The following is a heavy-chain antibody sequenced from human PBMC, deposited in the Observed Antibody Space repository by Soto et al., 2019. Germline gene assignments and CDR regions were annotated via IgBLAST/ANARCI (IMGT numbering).Heavy chain of an antibody. V-gene: IGHV3-48*01. CDR1: GFTFSSYS. CDR2: ISSSSSTI. CDR3: ARFYYDSSGYLPSPYYYYYGMDV. J-gene: IGHJ6*02. Sequence: PGGSLRLSCAASGFTFSSYSMNWVRQAPGKGLEWVSYISSSSSTIYYADSVKGRFTISRDNAKNSLYLQMNSLRAEDTAVYYWARFYYDSSGYLPSPYYYYYGMDVWGQGTTVTVSS. D-gene: IGHD3-22*01.